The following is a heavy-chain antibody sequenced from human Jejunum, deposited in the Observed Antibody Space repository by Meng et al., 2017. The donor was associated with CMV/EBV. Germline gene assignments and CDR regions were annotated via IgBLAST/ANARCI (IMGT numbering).Heavy chain of an antibody. CDR3: ARVEQEMC. J-gene: IGHJ4*02. Sequence: VGSGGGLVQPGGSLRLSCAASGFTFSSNWMHWVRQAPGKGLVWVSHINSDGSDTNYADSVKGRFTISRDNAKNTLYLQMNSLRDEDTAVYYCARVEQEMCWGQGTLVTASS. V-gene: IGHV3-74*02. CDR1: GFTFSSNW. CDR2: INSDGSDT. D-gene: IGHD1/OR15-1a*01.